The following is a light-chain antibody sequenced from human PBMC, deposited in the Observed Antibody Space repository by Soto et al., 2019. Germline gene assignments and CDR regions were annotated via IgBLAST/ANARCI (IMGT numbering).Light chain of an antibody. Sequence: QSLLTQPASVSGSPGQSITISCTGTSNDIGHYDLVSWFQHHPGKAPQVIIYQVTKRPSGVSDRFSGSRSGNTASLTISGLQTEDEADYYCCSYAGTRTFVFGIGTKVNV. V-gene: IGLV2-23*02. CDR2: QVT. J-gene: IGLJ1*01. CDR3: CSYAGTRTFV. CDR1: SNDIGHYDL.